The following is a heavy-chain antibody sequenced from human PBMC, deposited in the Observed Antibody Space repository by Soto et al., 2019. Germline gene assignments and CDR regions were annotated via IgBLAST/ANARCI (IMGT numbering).Heavy chain of an antibody. J-gene: IGHJ4*02. CDR1: GGTFSSYA. Sequence: QVQLVQSGAEVKKPGSSVKVSCKASGGTFSSYAISWVRQAPGQGLEWMGGIIPIFGTANYEQKFQGRVTITADESTSTAYMELSSLRSEDTAVYYCARVYGSSWYGWVDYWGQGTLVTVSS. CDR2: IIPIFGTA. CDR3: ARVYGSSWYGWVDY. D-gene: IGHD6-13*01. V-gene: IGHV1-69*01.